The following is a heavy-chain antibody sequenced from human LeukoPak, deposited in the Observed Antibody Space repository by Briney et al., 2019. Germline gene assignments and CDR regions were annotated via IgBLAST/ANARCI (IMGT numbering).Heavy chain of an antibody. CDR1: GFTFSSYS. CDR2: ISSSSSYI. J-gene: IGHJ4*02. Sequence: GGSLRLSCAASGFTFSSYSMNWVRQAPGKGLEWVSSISSSSSYIYYADSVKGRFTISRDNAKNSLYLQMNSLRAEDTAVYYCARGGNTAMVSGDYWGQGTLVTVPS. D-gene: IGHD5-18*01. V-gene: IGHV3-21*01. CDR3: ARGGNTAMVSGDY.